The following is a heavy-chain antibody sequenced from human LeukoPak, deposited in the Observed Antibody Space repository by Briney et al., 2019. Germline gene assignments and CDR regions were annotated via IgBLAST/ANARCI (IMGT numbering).Heavy chain of an antibody. CDR1: GFTFSSYA. J-gene: IGHJ5*02. CDR2: ISGSGGST. V-gene: IGHV3-23*01. Sequence: GGSLRLSCAASGFTFSSYAMSRVRQAPGKGLEWVSAISGSGGSTYYADSVKGRFTISRDNSKNTLYLQMNSLRAEDTAVYYCARDTVQYSSSPNWFDPWGQGTLVTVSS. D-gene: IGHD6-6*01. CDR3: ARDTVQYSSSPNWFDP.